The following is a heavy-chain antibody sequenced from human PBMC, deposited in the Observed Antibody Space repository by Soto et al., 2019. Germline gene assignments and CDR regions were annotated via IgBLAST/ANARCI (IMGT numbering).Heavy chain of an antibody. Sequence: ASVKVSCKASCYTFTSYGISWVRQAPGQGLEWMGWISAYNGNTNYAQKLQGRVTMTTDTSTSTAYMELRSLRSDDTAVYYCARDSHYDFWSGYFSAYWGQGTLVTVSS. CDR3: ARDSHYDFWSGYFSAY. CDR2: ISAYNGNT. CDR1: CYTFTSYG. V-gene: IGHV1-18*04. J-gene: IGHJ4*02. D-gene: IGHD3-3*01.